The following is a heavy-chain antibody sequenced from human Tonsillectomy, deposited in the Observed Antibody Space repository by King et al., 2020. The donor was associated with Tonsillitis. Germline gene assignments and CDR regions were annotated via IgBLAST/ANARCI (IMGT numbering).Heavy chain of an antibody. D-gene: IGHD1-26*01. CDR3: ASEREAVVGATREAGVYFDY. J-gene: IGHJ4*02. CDR2: ISYDGSNK. Sequence: VQLVESGGGVVQPGRSLRLSCAASGFTFSSYGMHWVRQAPGKGLEWVAVISYDGSNKYYADSVKGRFTISRDNSKNTLYLQMNSLRAEDTAVYYCASEREAVVGATREAGVYFDYWGQGTLVTVSS. CDR1: GFTFSSYG. V-gene: IGHV3-30*03.